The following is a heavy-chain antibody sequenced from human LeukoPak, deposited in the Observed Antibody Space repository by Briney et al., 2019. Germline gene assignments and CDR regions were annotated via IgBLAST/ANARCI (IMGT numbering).Heavy chain of an antibody. Sequence: ASVKVSCKASGYTFTSYDINWVRQATGQGLEWMGWMNPNSGNTGYAQKFQGRVTMTEDTSTDTAYMELSSLRSEDTAVYYCAGRAVVRSRSRDYYYYYGMDVWGKGTTVTVSS. D-gene: IGHD3-10*01. CDR2: MNPNSGNT. CDR3: AGRAVVRSRSRDYYYYYGMDV. V-gene: IGHV1-8*01. J-gene: IGHJ6*04. CDR1: GYTFTSYD.